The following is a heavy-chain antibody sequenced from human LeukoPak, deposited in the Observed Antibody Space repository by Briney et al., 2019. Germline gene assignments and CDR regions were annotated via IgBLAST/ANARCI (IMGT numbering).Heavy chain of an antibody. CDR2: ISSGSAI. Sequence: GGSLRLSCAASGFTFSSYEMNWVRQAPGKGLEWISYISSGSAIYYADSVKRRFTISRDNAKNSLYLQMNSLSAEDTAVYYCARELKSSSWYFFDYWGQGTLVTVSS. V-gene: IGHV3-48*03. CDR3: ARELKSSSWYFFDY. J-gene: IGHJ4*02. D-gene: IGHD6-13*01. CDR1: GFTFSSYE.